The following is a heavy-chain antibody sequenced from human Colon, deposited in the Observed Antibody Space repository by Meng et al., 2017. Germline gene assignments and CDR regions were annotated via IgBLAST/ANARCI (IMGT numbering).Heavy chain of an antibody. CDR2: VHTSGTT. J-gene: IGHJ3*02. CDR3: ARDRPLVRYSFAI. Sequence: SETLSLTCTVSGGSISSENFYWNWIRQPAGKGLEWIGRVHTSGTTNYNPSLQSPVTISVDTSKNQFSLKLSSVTAADTAVYYCARDRPLVRYSFAIWGQGTMVTVSS. V-gene: IGHV4-61*02. CDR1: GGSISSENFY. D-gene: IGHD1-14*01.